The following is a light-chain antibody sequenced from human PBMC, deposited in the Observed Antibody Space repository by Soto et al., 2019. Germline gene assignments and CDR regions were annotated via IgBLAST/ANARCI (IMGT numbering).Light chain of an antibody. V-gene: IGLV4-69*01. CDR1: SGHSSYA. Sequence: PSASASLGASVKLTCTLSSGHSSYAIAWHQQQPEKGPRYLMKLNSDGSHSKGDGIPDRFSGSSSGAERYLTISSLQSEDEADYYCQAWGTGIQVFGTGTKVTVL. J-gene: IGLJ1*01. CDR3: QAWGTGIQV. CDR2: LNSDGSH.